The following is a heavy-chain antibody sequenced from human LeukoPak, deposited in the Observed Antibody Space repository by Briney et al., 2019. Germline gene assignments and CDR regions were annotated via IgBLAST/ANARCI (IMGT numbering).Heavy chain of an antibody. V-gene: IGHV3-23*01. D-gene: IGHD5-24*01. Sequence: PGGSLRLSCAVSGFIFSSYGMSWVRQAPGKGLEWVSAISGSGGSTYYAGSVKGRFTISRDNAKNTLYLQMNSLRAEDTAVYYCAKGRRDGYNFDFDYWGQGTLVTVSS. CDR1: GFIFSSYG. J-gene: IGHJ4*02. CDR2: ISGSGGST. CDR3: AKGRRDGYNFDFDY.